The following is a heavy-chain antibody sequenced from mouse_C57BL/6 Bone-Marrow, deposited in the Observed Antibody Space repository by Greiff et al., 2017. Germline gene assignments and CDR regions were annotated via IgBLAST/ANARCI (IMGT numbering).Heavy chain of an antibody. Sequence: QVQLQQPGAELVKPGASVKLSCKASGYTFTSYWMHWVKQRPGKGLEWIGMIHTNSGSTNYNEKFKSKATLTVDNSTSTAYMQLISLTAEDSAVDYCANYYDGVWYFDVWGTGTTVTVSS. CDR3: ANYYDGVWYFDV. CDR2: IHTNSGST. CDR1: GYTFTSYW. D-gene: IGHD1-1*01. V-gene: IGHV1-64*01. J-gene: IGHJ1*03.